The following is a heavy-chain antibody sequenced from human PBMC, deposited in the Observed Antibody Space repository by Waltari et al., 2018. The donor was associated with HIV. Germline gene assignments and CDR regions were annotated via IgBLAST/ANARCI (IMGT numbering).Heavy chain of an antibody. CDR2: LGRNGNSI. V-gene: IGHV3-20*04. D-gene: IGHD2-8*01. CDR3: AAHCSSRTCRLSVVDY. Sequence: EVHLAQSGGGVVRPGESLRLSCVASGFNFDDYGMSLVRQAPGKGGGWVVGLGRNGNSISYVDSVKGRFTISRDNAKNSLYRQMNSLRAEDTAVYFCAAHCSSRTCRLSVVDYWGQGNLVTVSS. J-gene: IGHJ4*02. CDR1: GFNFDDYG.